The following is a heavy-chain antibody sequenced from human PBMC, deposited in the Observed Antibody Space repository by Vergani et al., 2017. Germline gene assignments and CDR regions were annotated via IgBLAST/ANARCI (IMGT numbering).Heavy chain of an antibody. V-gene: IGHV1-46*01. CDR3: ARDGERITIFGVVRGAFDI. J-gene: IGHJ3*02. D-gene: IGHD3-3*01. CDR2: INPSGGST. Sequence: QVQLVQSGAEVKKPGSSVKVSCKASGGTFSSYTISWVRQAPGQGLEWMGIINPSGGSTSYAQKFQGRVTMTRDTSTSTVYMELSSLRSEDTAVYYCARDGERITIFGVVRGAFDIWGQGTMVTVSS. CDR1: GGTFSSYT.